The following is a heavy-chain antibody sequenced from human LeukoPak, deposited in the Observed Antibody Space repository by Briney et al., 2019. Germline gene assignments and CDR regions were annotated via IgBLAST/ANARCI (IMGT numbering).Heavy chain of an antibody. V-gene: IGHV3-11*06. J-gene: IGHJ4*02. CDR3: ARDPGDFWSGYHLDY. Sequence: AGGSLRLSCAASGFTFSDYYMSWIRQAPGKGLEWVSYISSSSSYTNYADSVKGRFTISRDNAKNSLYLQMNSLRAEDTAVYYCARDPGDFWSGYHLDYWGQGTLVTVSS. CDR2: ISSSSSYT. CDR1: GFTFSDYY. D-gene: IGHD3-3*01.